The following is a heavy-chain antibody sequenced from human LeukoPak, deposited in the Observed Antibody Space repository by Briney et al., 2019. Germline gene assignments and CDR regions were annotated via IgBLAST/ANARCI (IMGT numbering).Heavy chain of an antibody. CDR2: IYYSGST. Sequence: SETLSLTCSVSGGSISSYYWSWIRQPPGKGLEWIGSIYYSGSTNYNPSLKSRVTISVDTSKNQFSLKLSSVTAADTAVYYCARVGSSSHDAFDIWGQGTMVTVSS. CDR3: ARVGSSSHDAFDI. J-gene: IGHJ3*02. V-gene: IGHV4-59*01. CDR1: GGSISSYY. D-gene: IGHD6-6*01.